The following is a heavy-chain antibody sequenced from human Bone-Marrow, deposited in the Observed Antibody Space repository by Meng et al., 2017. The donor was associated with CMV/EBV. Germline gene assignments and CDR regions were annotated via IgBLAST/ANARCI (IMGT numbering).Heavy chain of an antibody. J-gene: IGHJ4*02. Sequence: GSLRLSCAVYGGSFSGYYWSWIRQPPGKGLEWIGEINHSGSTNYNPSLKSRVTISVDTSKNQFSLKLSSVTAADTAVYYCARGRWYYDYVWGSYSHSLRLPTLFDYWGQGTLVTVSS. D-gene: IGHD3-16*01. CDR1: GGSFSGYY. V-gene: IGHV4-34*01. CDR3: ARGRWYYDYVWGSYSHSLRLPTLFDY. CDR2: INHSGST.